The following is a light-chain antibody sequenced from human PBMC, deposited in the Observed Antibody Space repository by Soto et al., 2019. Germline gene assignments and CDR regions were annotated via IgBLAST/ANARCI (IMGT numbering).Light chain of an antibody. J-gene: IGKJ1*01. V-gene: IGKV3-20*01. CDR2: GAS. CDR3: HQYGSSPST. Sequence: IVMTQSPATLSVSPGERATLSCRASQSVSTKLAWYHQKPGQAPRLLISGASRRATGIPDRFSGSGSGTDFTLTISRLEPEDFAVYYCHQYGSSPSTFGQGTKVDIK. CDR1: QSVSTK.